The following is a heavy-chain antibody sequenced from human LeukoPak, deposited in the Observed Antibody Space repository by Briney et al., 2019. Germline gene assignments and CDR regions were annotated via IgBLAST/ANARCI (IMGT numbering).Heavy chain of an antibody. CDR1: GGSFSGYY. D-gene: IGHD2-15*01. Sequence: SETLSLTCAVYGGSFSGYYWSWIRQPPGKGLEWIGEINHSGSTNYNPSLKSRVTISVDTSKNQFSLKLSSVTAADTAVYYCARRRYCSGGSCYYYYYYGMDVWGKGTTVTVPS. CDR3: ARRRYCSGGSCYYYYYYGMDV. CDR2: INHSGST. V-gene: IGHV4-34*01. J-gene: IGHJ6*04.